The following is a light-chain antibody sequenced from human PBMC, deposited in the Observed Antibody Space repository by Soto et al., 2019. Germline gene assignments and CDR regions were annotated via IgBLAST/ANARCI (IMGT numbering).Light chain of an antibody. J-gene: IGLJ2*01. V-gene: IGLV3-1*01. Sequence: SYELTQPPSVSVSPGQTTSITSSGDKLGNKYACWYQQKPGQSPVLVIYQDNKRPSGIPERFSGSNSGNTATLTISGTQAMDEADYYCQAWDRSTALFGGGTKLTVL. CDR2: QDN. CDR3: QAWDRSTAL. CDR1: KLGNKY.